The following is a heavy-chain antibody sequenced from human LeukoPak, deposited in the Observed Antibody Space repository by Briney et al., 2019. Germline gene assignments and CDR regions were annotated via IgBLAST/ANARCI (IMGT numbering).Heavy chain of an antibody. CDR1: GGTFSSYA. D-gene: IGHD2-2*01. V-gene: IGHV1-69*04. CDR3: ARDRLMGTRVYYYYGMDV. Sequence: SVKVSCKASGGTFSSYAISWVRQAPGQGLEWMGRVIPILGIANYAQKFQGRVTITADKSTSTAYMELSSLRSEDTAVYYCARDRLMGTRVYYYYGMDVWGQGTTVTVSS. J-gene: IGHJ6*02. CDR2: VIPILGIA.